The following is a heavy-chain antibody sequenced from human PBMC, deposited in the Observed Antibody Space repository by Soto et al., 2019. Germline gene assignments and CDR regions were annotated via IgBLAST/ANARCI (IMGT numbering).Heavy chain of an antibody. D-gene: IGHD6-13*01. CDR2: VSFDGTNK. V-gene: IGHV3-30-3*01. Sequence: QVQLVESGGGVVQPGRSLRLSCAASGFTFSTHAMHWVRQAPGKGLECVAIVSFDGTNKYHADSVKGRFTISRDNSKNTPYLQKSGLTPEDTAVYYCARDQTGITTAGGGRIDHWGQGTLVTVSS. CDR1: GFTFSTHA. J-gene: IGHJ4*02. CDR3: ARDQTGITTAGGGRIDH.